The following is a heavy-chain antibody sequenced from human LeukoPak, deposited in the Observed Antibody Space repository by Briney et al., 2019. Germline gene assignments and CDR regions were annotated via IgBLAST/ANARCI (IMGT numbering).Heavy chain of an antibody. CDR2: FYSGGST. CDR3: ARAPRGLSAPFDY. J-gene: IGHJ4*02. CDR1: GFTVSNNY. V-gene: IGHV3-53*04. Sequence: GGSLRLSCAASGFTVSNNYMSWVRQAPGKGLEWVSVFYSGGSTYYADSVEGRFIISRHNSKNTVYLQMNSLRPEDTAVYYCARAPRGLSAPFDYWGQGTLVTVSS. D-gene: IGHD3-16*02.